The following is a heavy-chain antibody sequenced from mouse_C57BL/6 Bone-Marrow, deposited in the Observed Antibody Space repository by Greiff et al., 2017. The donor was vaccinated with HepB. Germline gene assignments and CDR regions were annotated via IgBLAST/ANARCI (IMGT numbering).Heavy chain of an antibody. CDR1: GYTFTSYW. D-gene: IGHD2-2*01. CDR3: ARRMVTTGYYYAMDY. J-gene: IGHJ4*01. V-gene: IGHV1-55*01. Sequence: QVQLQQPGAALVKPGASVKMSCKASGYTFTSYWITWVKQRPGQGLEWIGDIYPGSGSTNYNEKFKSKATLTVDTSSSTAYMQLSSLTSEDSAVYYCARRMVTTGYYYAMDYWGQGTSVTVSS. CDR2: IYPGSGST.